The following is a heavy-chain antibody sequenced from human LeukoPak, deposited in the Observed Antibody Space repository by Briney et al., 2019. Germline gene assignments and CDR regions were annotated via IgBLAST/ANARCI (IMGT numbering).Heavy chain of an antibody. CDR1: GFTFSTYT. V-gene: IGHV3-23*01. CDR2: IGSSGGGI. D-gene: IGHD7-27*01. CDR3: AIDPNWGTHS. Sequence: GGSLRLSCAASGFTFSTYTMYWVRHPPGKGLEWVSIIGSSGGGIHYADSVKGRFTISRDNSKNALYLRMNSLRVEDTAVYYCAIDPNWGTHSWGRGVLATVSS. J-gene: IGHJ4*02.